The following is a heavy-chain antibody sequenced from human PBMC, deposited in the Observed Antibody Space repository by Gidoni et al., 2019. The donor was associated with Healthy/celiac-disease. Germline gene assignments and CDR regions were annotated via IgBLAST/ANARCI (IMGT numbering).Heavy chain of an antibody. D-gene: IGHD6-6*01. CDR2: IYYSGST. Sequence: QLQLQESGPGLVKPSETLSLTCTVSGGSISSSSYYWGWIRQPPGKGLEWIGSIYYSGSTYYNPSLKSRVTISVDTSKNQFSLKLSSVTAADTAVYYCARTGYSSSGGWFDPWGQGTLVTVSS. CDR3: ARTGYSSSGGWFDP. V-gene: IGHV4-39*01. CDR1: GGSISSSSYY. J-gene: IGHJ5*02.